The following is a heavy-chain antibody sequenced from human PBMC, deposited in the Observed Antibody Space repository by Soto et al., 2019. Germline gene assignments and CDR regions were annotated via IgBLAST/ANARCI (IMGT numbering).Heavy chain of an antibody. J-gene: IGHJ3*02. CDR2: ISWNSGSI. CDR1: GFTFDDYA. Sequence: GGSLRLSCAASGFTFDDYAMHWVRQAPGKGLEWVSGISWNSGSIGYADSVKGRFTISRDNAKNSLYLQMNSLRAEDTALYYCAKEVNGGDAFDIWGQGTMVTVSS. D-gene: IGHD2-8*01. CDR3: AKEVNGGDAFDI. V-gene: IGHV3-9*01.